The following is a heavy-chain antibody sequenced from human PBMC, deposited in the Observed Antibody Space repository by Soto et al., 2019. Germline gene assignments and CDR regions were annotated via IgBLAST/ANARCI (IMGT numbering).Heavy chain of an antibody. V-gene: IGHV3-23*01. J-gene: IGHJ5*01. Sequence: EVKLLESGGALVQPGGSLRLSCSASGFTFSAYTMTWIRQAPGKGLEWVSGIRESGDPTYYSDAVKGRFTISRDNSRNTLYLQLDSLRPEDTAIYYCAKNRPLGNGSHFDSWGRGTLVTVYS. D-gene: IGHD1-26*01. CDR3: AKNRPLGNGSHFDS. CDR1: GFTFSAYT. CDR2: IRESGDPT.